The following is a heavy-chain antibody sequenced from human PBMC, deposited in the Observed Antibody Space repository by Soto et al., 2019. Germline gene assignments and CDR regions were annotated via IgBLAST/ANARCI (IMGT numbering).Heavy chain of an antibody. J-gene: IGHJ4*02. CDR1: GGSISSYY. V-gene: IGHV4-59*08. CDR3: ARRYGGNLDY. Sequence: SETLSLTCTVYGGSISSYYWSWIRQPPGKGLEWIGYIYYSGSTNYNPSIKSRVTISVDTSKNQFSLKLSSVTAADTAVYYCARRYGGNLDYWGQGTLVTVS. D-gene: IGHD1-26*01. CDR2: IYYSGST.